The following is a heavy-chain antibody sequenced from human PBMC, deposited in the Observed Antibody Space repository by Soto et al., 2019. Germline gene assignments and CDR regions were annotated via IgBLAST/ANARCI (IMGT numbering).Heavy chain of an antibody. Sequence: PSQRMSIARAVTGGSVSTRGDAWSWIRQTPGKGLEWIGCIYPSGTLFYNPSLRSRVTISMDASENNFSLRLASVTAADTAVYYCATYATYANYYFHYWGRGTLVTVSS. CDR2: IYPSGTL. CDR3: ATYATYANYYFHY. D-gene: IGHD2-8*01. V-gene: IGHV4-30-2*01. CDR1: GGSVSTRGDA. J-gene: IGHJ4*01.